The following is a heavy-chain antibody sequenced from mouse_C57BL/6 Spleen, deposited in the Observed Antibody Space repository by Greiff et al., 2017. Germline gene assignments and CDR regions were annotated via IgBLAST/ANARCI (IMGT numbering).Heavy chain of an antibody. CDR1: GFSLTSYG. J-gene: IGHJ3*01. CDR2: IWSGGST. V-gene: IGHV2-2*01. CDR3: ARKYASSYGFAY. Sequence: VQLQQSGPGLVQPSQSLSITCTVSGFSLTSYGVHWVRQSPGKGLEWLGVIWSGGSTDYNAAFISRLSISKDNSKSQVFFKMNSLQADDTAKYYCARKYASSYGFAYWGQGTLVTVSA. D-gene: IGHD1-1*01.